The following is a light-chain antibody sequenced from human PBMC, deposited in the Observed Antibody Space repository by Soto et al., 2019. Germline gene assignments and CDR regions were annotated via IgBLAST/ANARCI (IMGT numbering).Light chain of an antibody. V-gene: IGLV2-14*01. CDR3: SSYTSDTTVL. Sequence: QSVLTQPTSVSGSPGQSITISCTGTSGDVGAYDYVSWYQQHPGKVPKLIIYEVANRPSGVSNRFSGSKSGNTASLTISGLRGEDESHYYCSSYTSDTTVLFGGGTKLTVL. J-gene: IGLJ2*01. CDR1: SGDVGAYDY. CDR2: EVA.